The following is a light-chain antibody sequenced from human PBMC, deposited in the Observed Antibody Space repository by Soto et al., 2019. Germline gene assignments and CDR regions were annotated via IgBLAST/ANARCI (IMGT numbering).Light chain of an antibody. V-gene: IGLV1-44*01. CDR1: SSNIGTHS. CDR2: FSH. Sequence: QSVLTQPPSASGTPGQTVTISCSGGSSNIGTHSIAWYQHLPGTTPKLLIYFSHQRPFGVPDRFSGSKSGTSSSLVISGLQSEDEADDFCASWDDSQNVVLFGGGTKVTVL. CDR3: ASWDDSQNVVL. J-gene: IGLJ2*01.